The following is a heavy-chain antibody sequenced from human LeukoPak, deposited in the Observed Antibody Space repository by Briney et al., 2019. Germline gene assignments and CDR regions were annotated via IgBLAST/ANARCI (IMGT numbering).Heavy chain of an antibody. CDR1: GFTFSSYT. V-gene: IGHV3-23*01. CDR3: TKDNAFGGEDC. J-gene: IGHJ4*02. Sequence: PGGSLRLSCTTSGFTFSSYTMTWVRQAPGKGLEWVSSIHNSGGTTPYADSVKGRFTISRDNSNNTLVLQMNSLRAEDTAVYYCTKDNAFGGEDCGGQGTLVSVSS. D-gene: IGHD3-16*01. CDR2: IHNSGGTT.